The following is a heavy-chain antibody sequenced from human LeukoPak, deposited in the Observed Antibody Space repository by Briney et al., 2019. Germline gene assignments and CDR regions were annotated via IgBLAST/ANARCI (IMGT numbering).Heavy chain of an antibody. CDR3: ANYSSGYLVLDY. CDR2: IYHSGST. Sequence: SETLSLTCAVSGGSIGSGGYSWSWIRQPPGKGLEWIGYIYHSGSTYYNPSLKSRVTISVDRSKNQFSLKLSSVTAADTAVYYCANYSSGYLVLDYWGQGTLVTVSS. CDR1: GGSIGSGGYS. J-gene: IGHJ4*02. D-gene: IGHD3-22*01. V-gene: IGHV4-30-2*01.